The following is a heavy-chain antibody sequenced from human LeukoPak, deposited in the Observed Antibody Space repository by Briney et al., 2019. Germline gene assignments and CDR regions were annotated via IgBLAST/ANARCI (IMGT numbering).Heavy chain of an antibody. CDR1: GGSISSCY. V-gene: IGHV4-59*01. D-gene: IGHD6-19*01. Sequence: SETLSLTCTVPGGSISSCYWSWIRQPPGKGLEWIGYIYYSGSTNYNPSLKSRVTISVDTSKNQFSLKLSSVTAADTAVYYCASVLSSSGWYDGWFDPWGQGTLVTVSS. J-gene: IGHJ5*02. CDR3: ASVLSSSGWYDGWFDP. CDR2: IYYSGST.